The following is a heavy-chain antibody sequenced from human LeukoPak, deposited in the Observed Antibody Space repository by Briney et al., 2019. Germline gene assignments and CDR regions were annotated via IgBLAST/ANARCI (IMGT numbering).Heavy chain of an antibody. CDR1: GFTFSSYA. D-gene: IGHD3-9*01. J-gene: IGHJ6*03. CDR2: LSASGGLT. CDR3: ARGSYDTPTDFYYYYYMDV. Sequence: GGSLRLSCAASGFTFSSYAMSWVRQAPGKGLEWGSALSASGGLTYYPDSVKGRFTISRDNSKNTLYLQLTSLRAEDTAVYYCARGSYDTPTDFYYYYYMDVWGKGTTVTVSS. V-gene: IGHV3-23*01.